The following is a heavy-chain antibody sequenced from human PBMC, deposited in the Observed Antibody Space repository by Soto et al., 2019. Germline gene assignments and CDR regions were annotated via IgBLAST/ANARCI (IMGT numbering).Heavy chain of an antibody. J-gene: IGHJ4*02. D-gene: IGHD6-13*01. CDR2: ISYDGRNK. Sequence: QVQLVESGGGVVQPGRSLRLSCAASGFTFSSYGMQWVRQAPGKELEWVAVISYDGRNKYYADSVKGRFTISRDNSKNTLNLQMHSLRVEDTAVYYCAKEATAKFGHNFDYWGQGTLVTVSS. V-gene: IGHV3-30*18. CDR1: GFTFSSYG. CDR3: AKEATAKFGHNFDY.